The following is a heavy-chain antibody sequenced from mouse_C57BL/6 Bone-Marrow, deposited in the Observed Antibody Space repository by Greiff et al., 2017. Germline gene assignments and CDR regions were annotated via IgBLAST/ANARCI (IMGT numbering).Heavy chain of an antibody. D-gene: IGHD2-3*01. J-gene: IGHJ4*01. CDR2: IYPGSGST. CDR1: GYTFTSYW. V-gene: IGHV1-55*01. Sequence: QVQLQQPGAELVKPGASVKMSCKASGYTFTSYWITWVKQRPGQGLEWIGDIYPGSGSTNYNEKFKSKATLTVDTSSSTAYMQLSSLTSEDSAVYYCARWVLRLDYAMDYWGQGTSVTGSS. CDR3: ARWVLRLDYAMDY.